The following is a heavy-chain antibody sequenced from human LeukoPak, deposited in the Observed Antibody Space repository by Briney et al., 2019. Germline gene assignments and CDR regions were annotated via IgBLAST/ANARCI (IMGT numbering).Heavy chain of an antibody. CDR3: ATDFYGST. CDR1: GFTFSNAW. Sequence: GGSLRLSCATSGFTFSNAWMNWVRQAPGKGLEWVGRIRSNSDGGTIDYAAPVKGRFTLSRDDSKTTLYLQMNSLQTKDTAVYYCATDFYGSTWGQGTLVTVSS. CDR2: IRSNSDGGTI. D-gene: IGHD3-22*01. V-gene: IGHV3-15*07. J-gene: IGHJ5*02.